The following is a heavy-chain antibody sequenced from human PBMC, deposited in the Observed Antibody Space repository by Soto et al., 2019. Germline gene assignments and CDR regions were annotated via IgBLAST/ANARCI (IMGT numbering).Heavy chain of an antibody. J-gene: IGHJ4*02. V-gene: IGHV3-23*01. Sequence: GGSLRLSCAASGFTFSSYAMSWVRQAPGKGLEWVSAISGSGGSTYYADSVKGRFTISRDNSKNTLYLQMNSLRAEDTAVYYCASGLRYYGSSGYPLDYWGQGTLVTSPQ. D-gene: IGHD3-22*01. CDR3: ASGLRYYGSSGYPLDY. CDR1: GFTFSSYA. CDR2: ISGSGGST.